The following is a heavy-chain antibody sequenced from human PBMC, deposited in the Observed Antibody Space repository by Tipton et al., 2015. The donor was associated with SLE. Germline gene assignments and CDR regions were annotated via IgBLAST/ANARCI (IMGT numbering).Heavy chain of an antibody. J-gene: IGHJ6*03. CDR1: GFAFSDYY. D-gene: IGHD3-16*01. CDR2: ISWNSESI. V-gene: IGHV3-11*04. Sequence: SLRLSCGASGFAFSDYYMSWIRQAPGKGLEWVSGISWNSESIGYVDSVKGRFTISRDNAKNSLYLQMNSLRAEDTAVYYCARGLFGYYYYMDVWGKGTTVTVSS. CDR3: ARGLFGYYYYMDV.